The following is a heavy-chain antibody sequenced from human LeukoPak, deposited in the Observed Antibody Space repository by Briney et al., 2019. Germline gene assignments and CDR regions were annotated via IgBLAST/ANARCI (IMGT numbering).Heavy chain of an antibody. Sequence: ASVKVSCKASGGTFSSYAISWVRQAPGQGLEWMGGIIPIFGTANYAQKFQGRVTITADESTSTAYMELSSLRSEDTAVYYCARGQSYSSSWIDAFDIWGQGTMVTVSS. CDR3: ARGQSYSSSWIDAFDI. CDR2: IIPIFGTA. V-gene: IGHV1-69*13. CDR1: GGTFSSYA. J-gene: IGHJ3*02. D-gene: IGHD6-13*01.